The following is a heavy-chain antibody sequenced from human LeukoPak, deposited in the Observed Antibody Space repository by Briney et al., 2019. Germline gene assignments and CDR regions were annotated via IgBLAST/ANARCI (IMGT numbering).Heavy chain of an antibody. CDR3: ARDLRLKELAYCGGDCLDY. CDR2: ISSSGSTI. Sequence: GGSLRLSCAASGFTFSSYEMNWVRQAPGKGLEWVSYISSSGSTIYYADSVKGRFTISRDNAKNSLYLQMGSLRAEDMAVYYCARDLRLKELAYCGGDCLDYWGQGTLVTVSS. V-gene: IGHV3-48*03. CDR1: GFTFSSYE. J-gene: IGHJ4*02. D-gene: IGHD2-21*02.